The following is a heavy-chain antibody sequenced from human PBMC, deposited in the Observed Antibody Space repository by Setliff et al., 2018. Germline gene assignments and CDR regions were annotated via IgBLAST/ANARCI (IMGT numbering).Heavy chain of an antibody. Sequence: PSETLSLTCTVSGGSVNSGYDNWNWLRQPAGKGLEWIGHTNRRGSTNFSPSLKSRVTISLDTSKNQFSLNLTSVTAADTAVYYCARASSGWYSAYYYYMDVWGKGITVTVSS. J-gene: IGHJ6*03. CDR2: TNRRGST. V-gene: IGHV4-61*09. CDR1: GGSVNSGYDN. CDR3: ARASSGWYSAYYYYMDV. D-gene: IGHD6-19*01.